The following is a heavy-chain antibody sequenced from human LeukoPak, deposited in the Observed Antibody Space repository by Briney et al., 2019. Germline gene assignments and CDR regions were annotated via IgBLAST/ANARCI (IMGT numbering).Heavy chain of an antibody. CDR1: GFTFSSYA. Sequence: PGGSLRLSCAASGFTFSSYAMSWVRQAPGKGLEWVSAISGSGGSTYYADSVKGRFTISRDNSKNTLYLQMNSLRAEDTAVYYCAKPLAIVVVVAAVFDYWGQGTLVTVSS. V-gene: IGHV3-23*01. CDR3: AKPLAIVVVVAAVFDY. CDR2: ISGSGGST. D-gene: IGHD2-15*01. J-gene: IGHJ4*02.